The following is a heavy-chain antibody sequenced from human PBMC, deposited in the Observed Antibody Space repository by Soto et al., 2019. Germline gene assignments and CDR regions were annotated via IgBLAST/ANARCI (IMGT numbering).Heavy chain of an antibody. J-gene: IGHJ4*02. V-gene: IGHV3-23*01. CDR1: GFTFSSYA. CDR2: ISGSGVST. CDR3: AKEHHYSSSWSEFDY. Sequence: EVQLLGSGGGLVQPGGSLRLSCAASGFTFSSYATSWVRQAPGKGLEWVSAISGSGVSTYYADSVKGRFTISRDNSKNTLYLQMNSLRAEDTAVYYCAKEHHYSSSWSEFDYWGQGTLVTVSS. D-gene: IGHD6-13*01.